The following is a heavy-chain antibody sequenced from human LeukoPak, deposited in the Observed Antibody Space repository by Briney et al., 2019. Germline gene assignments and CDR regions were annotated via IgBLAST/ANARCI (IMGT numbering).Heavy chain of an antibody. D-gene: IGHD3-3*01. CDR1: GGTFSSYA. CDR3: ARVDYDFWSGYSHYYYYGMDV. CDR2: IIPIFGTA. J-gene: IGHJ6*02. Sequence: ASVKVSCKASGGTFSSYATSWVRQAPGQGLEWMGGIIPIFGTANYAQKFQGRVTITADESTSTAYMELSSLRSEDTAVYYCARVDYDFWSGYSHYYYYGMDVWGQGTTVTVSS. V-gene: IGHV1-69*13.